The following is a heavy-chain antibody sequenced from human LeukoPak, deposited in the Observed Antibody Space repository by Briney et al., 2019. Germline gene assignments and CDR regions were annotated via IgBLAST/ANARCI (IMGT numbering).Heavy chain of an antibody. CDR1: GFTFSSCW. CDR2: IKQDGSEK. Sequence: PGGSLRLSCAASGFTFSSCWMSWVRQAPGKGLEWVANIKQDGSEKYYVDSVKGRFTISRDNAKNSLYLQMNSLRAEDTAVYYCSSGWYVDYWGQGTLVTVSS. J-gene: IGHJ4*02. V-gene: IGHV3-7*03. D-gene: IGHD6-19*01. CDR3: SSGWYVDY.